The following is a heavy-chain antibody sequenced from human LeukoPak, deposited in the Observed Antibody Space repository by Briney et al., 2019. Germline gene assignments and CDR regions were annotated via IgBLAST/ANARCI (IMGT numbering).Heavy chain of an antibody. Sequence: GGSLRLSCAASGFTFSSYEVNWVRQAPGKGLEWLSYISSSGSTIYYADSVKGRFTISRDNAKNSLYLQMNSLRAEDPAVYYCANLGYGWHKTFDYWGQGSMVSVCS. V-gene: IGHV3-48*03. J-gene: IGHJ4*02. CDR2: ISSSGSTI. CDR1: GFTFSSYE. CDR3: ANLGYGWHKTFDY. D-gene: IGHD2-8*02.